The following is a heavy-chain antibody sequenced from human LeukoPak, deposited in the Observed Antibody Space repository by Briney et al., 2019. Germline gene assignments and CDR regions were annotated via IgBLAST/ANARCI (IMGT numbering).Heavy chain of an antibody. J-gene: IGHJ4*02. CDR3: ARSIGYKYYFDY. D-gene: IGHD1-14*01. V-gene: IGHV4-59*08. CDR2: IYYSGST. Sequence: SETLSLTCTVSGGSISSYYWSWIRQPPGKGLEWIGYIYYSGSTNYNPSLKSRVTISVDTSENQFSLKLSSVTAADTAVYYCARSIGYKYYFDYWGQGTLVTVSS. CDR1: GGSISSYY.